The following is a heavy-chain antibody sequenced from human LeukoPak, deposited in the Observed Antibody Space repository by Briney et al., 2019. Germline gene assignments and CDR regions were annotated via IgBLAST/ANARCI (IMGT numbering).Heavy chain of an antibody. V-gene: IGHV1-8*01. D-gene: IGHD3/OR15-3a*01. CDR1: GYTFTSYD. J-gene: IGHJ4*02. CDR3: ARRTGLRNFDY. CDR2: MNPNSGNT. Sequence: ASVKVSCKXSGYTFTSYDINWVRQATGQGLEWMGWMNPNSGNTGYPQKFQGRVTMTRNTSISTAYMELSSLRSEDTAVYYCARRTGLRNFDYWGQGTLVTVSS.